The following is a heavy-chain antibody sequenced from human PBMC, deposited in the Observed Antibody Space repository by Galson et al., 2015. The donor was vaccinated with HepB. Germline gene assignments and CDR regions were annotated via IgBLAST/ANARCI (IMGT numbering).Heavy chain of an antibody. V-gene: IGHV3-74*01. D-gene: IGHD6-19*01. CDR1: GFTFSNYW. CDR3: ARFLSSSGWYRMAGYFDY. Sequence: SLRLSCAASGFTFSNYWMHWVRQAPGKGLVWVSRINNDGSTTNYADSVRGRFTISRDNAKNTLYLQMNSLRAEDTAVYYCARFLSSSGWYRMAGYFDYWGQGTLVTVSS. J-gene: IGHJ4*02. CDR2: INNDGSTT.